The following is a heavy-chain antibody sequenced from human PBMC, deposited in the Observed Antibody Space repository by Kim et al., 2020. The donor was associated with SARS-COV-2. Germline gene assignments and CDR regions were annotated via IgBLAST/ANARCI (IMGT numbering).Heavy chain of an antibody. CDR1: GFTFSNYA. CDR2: ISGSGGGT. V-gene: IGHV3-23*01. J-gene: IGHJ6*02. Sequence: GGSLRLSCAASGFTFSNYAMNWVRQSPGKGLEWVSVISGSGGGTFYADSVKGRFTISRDNSKNTLYLQMNSLRAEDTAVYYCAKDVVVVPAAMDVWGQGTTVTGSS. D-gene: IGHD2-2*01. CDR3: AKDVVVVPAAMDV.